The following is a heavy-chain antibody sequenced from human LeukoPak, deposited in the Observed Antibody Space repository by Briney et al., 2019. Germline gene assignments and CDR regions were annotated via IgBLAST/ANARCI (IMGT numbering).Heavy chain of an antibody. CDR3: AREGAMAGTGNFDI. CDR1: GGTFSSYA. Sequence: SVKVSCKASGGTFSSYAISWVRQAPGQGLEWMGGIIPIFGTANYAQKFQGRVTITTDESTSTAYMELSSLRSEDPAVDYCAREGAMAGTGNFDIWGQGTMVTVSS. V-gene: IGHV1-69*05. D-gene: IGHD6-19*01. J-gene: IGHJ3*02. CDR2: IIPIFGTA.